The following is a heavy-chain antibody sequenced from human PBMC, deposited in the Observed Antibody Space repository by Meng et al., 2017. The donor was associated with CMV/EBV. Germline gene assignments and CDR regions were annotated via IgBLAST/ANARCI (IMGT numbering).Heavy chain of an antibody. D-gene: IGHD5-18*01. CDR3: AHLDTAKLHFDY. CDR2: IYWDDDR. V-gene: IGHV2-5*02. J-gene: IGHJ4*02. CDR1: GFSLSTSGVG. Sequence: QIPLKDSCPTRVKPTTTLTLTCTFSGFSLSTSGVGVGWIRQPPGKALEWLALIYWDDDRRYSPSLKSRLTITKDTSKNQVVLTMTNMDPVDTATYYCAHLDTAKLHFDYWGQGTLVTVSS.